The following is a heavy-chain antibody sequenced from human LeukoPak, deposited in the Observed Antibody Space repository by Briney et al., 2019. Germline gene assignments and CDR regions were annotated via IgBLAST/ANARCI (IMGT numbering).Heavy chain of an antibody. CDR3: ARQKGGSNWFDP. CDR1: GGSISSSNYY. Sequence: SETLSLTCTFSGGSISSSNYYWGWIRQPPGKGLEWIGSFYNSGSTYYNPSPKSRVTISVDTSKSQFSLKLTSVTAADTAVYYCARQKGGSNWFDPWGQGTLVTVSS. V-gene: IGHV4-39*01. CDR2: FYNSGST. J-gene: IGHJ5*02.